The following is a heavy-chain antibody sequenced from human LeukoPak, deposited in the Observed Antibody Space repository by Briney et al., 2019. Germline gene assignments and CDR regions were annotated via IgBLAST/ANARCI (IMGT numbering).Heavy chain of an antibody. J-gene: IGHJ3*02. CDR3: ARSTLAPDAFDI. Sequence: GGSLRLSCAASGFTFSLYYMNWIRQAPGKGLEWLSYISDSNTYTNYADSVKGRFTISRDNAKNSLYLQMNSLRAEDTAVYYCARSTLAPDAFDIWGQGTMVTVSS. D-gene: IGHD1-1*01. CDR1: GFTFSLYY. CDR2: ISDSNTYT. V-gene: IGHV3-11*03.